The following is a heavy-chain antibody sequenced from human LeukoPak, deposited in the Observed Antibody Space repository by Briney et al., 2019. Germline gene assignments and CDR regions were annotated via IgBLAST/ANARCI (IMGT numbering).Heavy chain of an antibody. J-gene: IGHJ6*03. Sequence: GGSLRLSCAASGFTFSDHYMSWIRQAPGKGLEWVSYISSSGSTIYYADSVKGRFTISRDNAKNSLYLQMNSLRAEDTAVYYCARGDDPYYYYYYMDVWGQGTTVAVSS. CDR3: ARGDDPYYYYYYMDV. D-gene: IGHD2-21*02. CDR1: GFTFSDHY. CDR2: ISSSGSTI. V-gene: IGHV3-11*04.